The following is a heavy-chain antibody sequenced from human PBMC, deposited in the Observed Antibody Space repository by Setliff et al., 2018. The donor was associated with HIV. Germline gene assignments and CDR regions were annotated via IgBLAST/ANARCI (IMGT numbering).Heavy chain of an antibody. V-gene: IGHV3-9*03. Sequence: GGSLRLSCSPSGFTFDDYGLHWIRQAPGRGLEWVSGINWVGADIGYADSVRGRFIISRDNSKNTLYLQMNGLTAEDMAVYYCAKRISGWYYSDYWGQGTLVTVSS. J-gene: IGHJ4*02. CDR1: GFTFDDYG. D-gene: IGHD6-19*01. CDR3: AKRISGWYYSDY. CDR2: INWVGADI.